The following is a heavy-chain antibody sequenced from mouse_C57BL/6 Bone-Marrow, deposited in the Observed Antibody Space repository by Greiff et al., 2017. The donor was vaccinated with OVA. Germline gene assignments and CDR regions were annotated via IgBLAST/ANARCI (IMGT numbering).Heavy chain of an antibody. CDR1: GYTFTNYW. V-gene: IGHV1-63*01. CDR3: GRYGWLLPYAMDY. J-gene: IGHJ4*01. D-gene: IGHD2-3*01. CDR2: IYPGGGYT. Sequence: VKLMESGAELVRPGTSVKMSCKASGYTFTNYWIGWAKQRPGHGLEWIGDIYPGGGYTNYNEKFKGKATLTADKSSSTAYMQFSSLTSEDSALYYCGRYGWLLPYAMDYWGQGTSVTVSS.